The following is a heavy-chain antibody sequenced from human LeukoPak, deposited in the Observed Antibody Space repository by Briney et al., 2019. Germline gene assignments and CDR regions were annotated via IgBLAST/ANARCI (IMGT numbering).Heavy chain of an antibody. CDR2: IYYIATT. J-gene: IGHJ4*02. D-gene: IGHD3-3*01. Sequence: SETLALTCRVSGSSISGHYWSWIRQPPGRGLEWIGYIYYIATTNYNPSLKSRVTISLDTYKNQFSLKLSSVTAADTAVYYCARGLEDYYFDSWGQGTLVTVSS. V-gene: IGHV4-59*11. CDR1: GSSISGHY. CDR3: ARGLEDYYFDS.